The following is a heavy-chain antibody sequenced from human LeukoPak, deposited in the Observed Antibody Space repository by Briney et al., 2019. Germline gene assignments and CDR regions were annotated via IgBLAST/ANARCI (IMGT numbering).Heavy chain of an antibody. CDR2: IYHSGST. CDR1: GGSISSSNW. CDR3: ARLEGWFGELSQERADY. J-gene: IGHJ4*02. V-gene: IGHV4-4*02. Sequence: PSGTLSLTCAVSGGSISSSNWWSWVRQPPGKGLEWIGEIYHSGSTNYNPSLKSRVTISVDKSKNQFSLKLSSVTAADTAVYYCARLEGWFGELSQERADYWGQGTLVTVSS. D-gene: IGHD3-10*01.